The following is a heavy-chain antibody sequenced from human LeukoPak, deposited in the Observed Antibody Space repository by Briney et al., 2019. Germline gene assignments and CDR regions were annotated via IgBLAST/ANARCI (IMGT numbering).Heavy chain of an antibody. D-gene: IGHD6-19*01. J-gene: IGHJ5*02. CDR2: ISYDGSKK. V-gene: IGHV3-30-3*01. Sequence: GGSLRLSCAASGFTFSSYAMHWVRQAPGKGLEWVAVISYDGSKKYYADSVKGRFTISRDNSKNTLYLQMNSLRAEDTAVYYCASGYSSGRTDWFDPWGQGTLVTVSS. CDR3: ASGYSSGRTDWFDP. CDR1: GFTFSSYA.